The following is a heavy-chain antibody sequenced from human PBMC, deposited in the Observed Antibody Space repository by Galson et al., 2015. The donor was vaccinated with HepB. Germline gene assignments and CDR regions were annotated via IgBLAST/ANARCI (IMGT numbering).Heavy chain of an antibody. V-gene: IGHV3-30-3*01. D-gene: IGHD6-13*01. CDR2: ISYDGSNK. CDR1: GFTFSSYA. Sequence: SLRLSCAASGFTFSSYAMHWVRQAPGKGLEWVAVISYDGSNKYYADSVKGRFTISRDNSKNTLYLQMNSLRAEDTAVYYCSRGLGYSSSWYWGDWFDPWGQGTLVTVSS. CDR3: SRGLGYSSSWYWGDWFDP. J-gene: IGHJ5*02.